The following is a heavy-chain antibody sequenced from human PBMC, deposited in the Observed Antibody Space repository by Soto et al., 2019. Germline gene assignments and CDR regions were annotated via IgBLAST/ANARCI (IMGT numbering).Heavy chain of an antibody. D-gene: IGHD3-3*01. CDR3: ARAVGALPIFGVVISLRPPKRGFDY. J-gene: IGHJ4*02. CDR1: GYTFTSYV. V-gene: IGHV1-3*01. CDR2: INAGNGNT. Sequence: ASVKVSCKASGYTFTSYVMHWVRQAPGQRLEWMGWINAGNGNTKYSQKFQGRVTITRDTSASTAYMELSSLRSEDTAVYYCARAVGALPIFGVVISLRPPKRGFDYWGQGTLVTVSS.